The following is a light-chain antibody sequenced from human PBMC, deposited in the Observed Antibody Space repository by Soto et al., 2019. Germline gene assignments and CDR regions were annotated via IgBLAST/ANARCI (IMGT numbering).Light chain of an antibody. CDR2: DAS. Sequence: EIVLTQSPDTLSLSPGERATLSCRASQSVSSYLAWYQQKPGQAPRLLIYDASRRATGIPARFSGSGSGTEFTLTISSLQSEDFAVYYCQQYNDWWTFGQGTKVDI. CDR1: QSVSSY. CDR3: QQYNDWWT. V-gene: IGKV3D-15*01. J-gene: IGKJ1*01.